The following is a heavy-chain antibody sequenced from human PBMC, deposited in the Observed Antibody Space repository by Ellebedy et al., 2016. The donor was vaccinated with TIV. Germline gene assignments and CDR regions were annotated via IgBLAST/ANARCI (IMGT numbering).Heavy chain of an antibody. CDR1: GGSISSSSYY. V-gene: IGHV4-39*07. J-gene: IGHJ5*02. Sequence: SETLSLXCTVSGGSISSSSYYWGWIRQPPGKGLEWIGSIYYSGSTYYNPSLKSRVTISVDTSKNQFSLKLSSVTAADTAVYYCARGGRLTMVRHRGFDPWGQGTLVTVSS. D-gene: IGHD3-10*01. CDR3: ARGGRLTMVRHRGFDP. CDR2: IYYSGST.